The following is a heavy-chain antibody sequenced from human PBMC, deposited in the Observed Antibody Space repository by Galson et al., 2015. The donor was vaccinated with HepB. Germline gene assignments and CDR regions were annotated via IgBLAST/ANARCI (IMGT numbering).Heavy chain of an antibody. CDR3: ASYLGVLTRYYYGMDV. CDR2: IIPILGIA. CDR1: GGTFSSYT. J-gene: IGHJ6*02. Sequence: SVKVSCKASGGTFSSYTISWVRQAPGQGLEWMGRIIPILGIANYAQKFQGRVTITADKSTSTAYMELSSLRSEDTAVYYCASYLGVLTRYYYGMDVWGQGTTVTVSS. D-gene: IGHD4/OR15-4a*01. V-gene: IGHV1-69*02.